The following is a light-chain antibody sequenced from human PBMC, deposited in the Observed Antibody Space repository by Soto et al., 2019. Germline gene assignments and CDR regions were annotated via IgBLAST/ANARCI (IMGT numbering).Light chain of an antibody. CDR3: QQYDEWPLT. V-gene: IGKV3-15*01. CDR2: DAF. CDR1: QNVKTR. J-gene: IGKJ4*01. Sequence: EKVMTQSPATLSVSPGERATLSCRASQNVKTRLAWYQQKPGQAPRLLIYDAFTRATGIPVRFSGSASGTEFTLTISSLQSEDFAVYYCQQYDEWPLTFGGGTKVEIK.